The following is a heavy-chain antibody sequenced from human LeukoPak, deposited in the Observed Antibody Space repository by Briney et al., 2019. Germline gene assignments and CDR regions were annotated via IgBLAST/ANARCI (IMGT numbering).Heavy chain of an antibody. D-gene: IGHD3-10*01. CDR3: AKGNRSGSYSLYFDY. Sequence: GGSLRLSCAASGFTFSSYAMSWVRQAPGKGLEWVSAISGSGGSTYYADSVKGRFTISRDNSKNTLYLQMNSLRAEDTAVYYCAKGNRSGSYSLYFDYWGQGTLVTVSS. J-gene: IGHJ4*02. CDR1: GFTFSSYA. CDR2: ISGSGGST. V-gene: IGHV3-23*01.